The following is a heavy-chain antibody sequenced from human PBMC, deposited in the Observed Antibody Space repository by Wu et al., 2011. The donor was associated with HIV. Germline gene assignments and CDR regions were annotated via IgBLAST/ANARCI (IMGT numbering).Heavy chain of an antibody. CDR3: ASAVYSGTHGAFDV. V-gene: IGHV3-30-3*01. Sequence: QVQLVESGGDVVQPGRSLRLSCAASGFTFNNYAIHWVRQAPGKGLEWLTAISPDGNKEYYKDSVKGRFTISRDNSKNTLFLQMNTLRRDDTAVYYCASAVYSGTHGAFDVWGQGTMVTSLQ. CDR1: GFTFNNYA. D-gene: IGHD3-10*01. CDR2: ISPDGNKE. J-gene: IGHJ3*01.